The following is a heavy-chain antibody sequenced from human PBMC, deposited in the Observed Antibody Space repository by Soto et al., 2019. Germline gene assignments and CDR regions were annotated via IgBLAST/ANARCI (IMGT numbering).Heavy chain of an antibody. CDR2: IYSGGST. D-gene: IGHD6-19*01. CDR3: ANQGWDY. Sequence: GGSLRLSCAVSGFTVSGYYMSWVRQAPGKGLEWVSVIYSGGSTNYADSVRGRFTISRDNSKNTVYLQMNSLRAEDTAVYYCANQGWDYWGQGTLVTVSS. V-gene: IGHV3-66*01. CDR1: GFTVSGYY. J-gene: IGHJ4*02.